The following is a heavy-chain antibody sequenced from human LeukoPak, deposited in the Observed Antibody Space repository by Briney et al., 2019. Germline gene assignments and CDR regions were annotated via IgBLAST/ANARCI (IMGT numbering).Heavy chain of an antibody. V-gene: IGHV3-9*01. J-gene: IGHJ4*02. CDR3: AKAVGATGVVYFDY. CDR1: GFTVSSIH. D-gene: IGHD1-26*01. Sequence: GGSLRLSCAASGFTVSSIHMVWVRQAPGKGLEWVSGISWNSGSIGYADSVKGRFTISRDNAKNSLYLQMNSLRAEDTALYYCAKAVGATGVVYFDYWGQGTLVTVSS. CDR2: ISWNSGSI.